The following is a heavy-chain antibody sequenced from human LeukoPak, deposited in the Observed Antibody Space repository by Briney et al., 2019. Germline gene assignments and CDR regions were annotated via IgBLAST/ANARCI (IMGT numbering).Heavy chain of an antibody. J-gene: IGHJ6*02. V-gene: IGHV4-59*08. D-gene: IGHD3-22*01. Sequence: SETLSLTCTVSGGSINGYYWSWIRQPPGKGLEWIGYIYYSGSTNYNPSLKSRVTISVDTSKNQFSLKLSSVTAADTAVYYCARLGQDSGCYWVDYYYYGMDVWGQGTTVTVSS. CDR1: GGSINGYY. CDR3: ARLGQDSGCYWVDYYYYGMDV. CDR2: IYYSGST.